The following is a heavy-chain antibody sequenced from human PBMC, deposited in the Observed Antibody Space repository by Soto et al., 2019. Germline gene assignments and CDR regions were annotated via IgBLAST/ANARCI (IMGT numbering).Heavy chain of an antibody. CDR3: VRGGSNYAS. CDR2: IKPDESEK. J-gene: IGHJ5*02. V-gene: IGHV3-7*01. D-gene: IGHD4-4*01. Sequence: EVQLVESGGGLVQPGGSLRLSCTASGFTFSDSWMTWVRQAPGKGLEWVARIKPDESEKKYADSVKGRFSISRDNAKNSMYLQMDSLRGGDRAVYYCVRGGSNYASWGQGTLVTVSS. CDR1: GFTFSDSW.